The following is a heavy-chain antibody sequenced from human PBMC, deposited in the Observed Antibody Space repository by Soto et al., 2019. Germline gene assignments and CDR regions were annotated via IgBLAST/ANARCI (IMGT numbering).Heavy chain of an antibody. CDR3: AIMSRAAATT. V-gene: IGHV4-39*02. Sequence: QLQLQNSGPGLVKPSETLSLTCTVSGGSVSSSSYYWGWIRQSPGKGLEWIATIYYGGTTSYNPSLPIXAXLXXDTPHNHFSRKLTSMAASDMSIYSCAIMSRAAATTWGQGTLVTVSS. D-gene: IGHD6-13*01. CDR1: GGSVSSSSYY. CDR2: IYYGGTT. J-gene: IGHJ5*02.